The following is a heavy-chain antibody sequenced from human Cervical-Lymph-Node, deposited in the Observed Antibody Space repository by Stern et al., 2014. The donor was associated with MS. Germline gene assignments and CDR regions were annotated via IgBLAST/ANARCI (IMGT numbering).Heavy chain of an antibody. V-gene: IGHV3-11*01. J-gene: IGHJ5*01. Sequence: VQLVESGGGLVKPGGSLRLSCAASGLSFNDFYMSWIRQAPGKGLEWVAYIGISGDNKYYADSVKGRFTVSRDNAKSSLYLQMNSLRDDDTAIFYCAKGGSSWFDSWGRGTLVIVSS. CDR3: AKGGSSWFDS. D-gene: IGHD3-16*01. CDR1: GLSFNDFY. CDR2: IGISGDNK.